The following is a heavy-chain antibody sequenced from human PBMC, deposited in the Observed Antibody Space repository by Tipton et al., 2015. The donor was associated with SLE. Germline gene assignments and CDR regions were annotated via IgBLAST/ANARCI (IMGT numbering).Heavy chain of an antibody. D-gene: IGHD1-1*01. CDR1: GYPFSTSG. V-gene: IGHV1-18*01. Sequence: QLVQSGAEVKKPGASVKVSCKASGYPFSTSGFSWVRQVPGRGLEWMGWISVYNGKTNYAQNFQDRVTMTTDTSTTTAYMELRSLRSDDTAVYYCARDKSESDHDFFYCMGVWGKGTTVTVSS. J-gene: IGHJ6*03. CDR2: ISVYNGKT. CDR3: ARDKSESDHDFFYCMGV.